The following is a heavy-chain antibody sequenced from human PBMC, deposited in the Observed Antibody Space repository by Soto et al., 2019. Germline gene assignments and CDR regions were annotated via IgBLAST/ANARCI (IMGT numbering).Heavy chain of an antibody. J-gene: IGHJ6*02. CDR1: GYTFTSYA. D-gene: IGHD2-2*01. Sequence: QVQLVQSGAEVKKPGASVKVSCKASGYTFTSYAMHWVRQAPGQRLEWMGWINAGNGNTKYSQTFQGRVTITSDTSASTAYMDLSSLGSEDTAVYSWARGHCSSTSCSYCMDVWGQGTTVTVSS. CDR3: ARGHCSSTSCSYCMDV. CDR2: INAGNGNT. V-gene: IGHV1-3*01.